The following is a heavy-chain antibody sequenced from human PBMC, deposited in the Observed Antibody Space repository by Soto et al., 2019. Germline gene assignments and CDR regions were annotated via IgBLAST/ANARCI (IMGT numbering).Heavy chain of an antibody. CDR3: AREGGPEGFDP. J-gene: IGHJ5*02. CDR2: IYYSGST. D-gene: IGHD2-15*01. Sequence: SETLSLTCTVSGCSISSYYWSWIRQPPGKGLEWIGYIYYSGSTNYNPSLKSRVTISVDTSKNQFSLKLSSVTAADTAVYYCAREGGPEGFDPWGQGTLVTVSS. CDR1: GCSISSYY. V-gene: IGHV4-59*01.